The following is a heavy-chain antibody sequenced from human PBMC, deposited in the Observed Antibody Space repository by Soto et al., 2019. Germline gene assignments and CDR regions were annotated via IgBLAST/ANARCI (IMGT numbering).Heavy chain of an antibody. Sequence: GGSLRLSCAASGFTFSSYVMNWVRQAPGKGLEWVSGISGSGGNTYYADSVKGRFTVSSDNSKSTLYLEMSSLRDEDSAVYYCARDPPNFYYYGMDVWGQGTTVTVSS. V-gene: IGHV3-23*01. J-gene: IGHJ6*02. CDR2: ISGSGGNT. CDR3: ARDPPNFYYYGMDV. CDR1: GFTFSSYV.